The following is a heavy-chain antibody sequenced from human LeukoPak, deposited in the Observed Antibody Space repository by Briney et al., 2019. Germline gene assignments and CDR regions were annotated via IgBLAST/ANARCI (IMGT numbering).Heavy chain of an antibody. Sequence: PGGSLRLSCAASGFTFRSYGMHWVRQAPGKGLEWVAGIWYDGSNEKYADSVKGRFTISRDNSNNTLYLQMSSLRAVDTAVYYCARDGNSGNSGTYFDYWGQGTLVTVSS. CDR1: GFTFRSYG. CDR3: ARDGNSGNSGTYFDY. CDR2: IWYDGSNE. V-gene: IGHV3-33*01. J-gene: IGHJ4*02. D-gene: IGHD4-23*01.